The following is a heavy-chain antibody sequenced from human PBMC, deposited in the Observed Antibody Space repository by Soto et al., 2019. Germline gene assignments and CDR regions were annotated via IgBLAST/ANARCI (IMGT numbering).Heavy chain of an antibody. Sequence: QVQLVQSGAEVKKPGASVKVSCKASGYTFTSYGISWVRQAPGQGLEWMGWISAYNGNTNYAQKLQGRVTMTTDTTPSTAYMELRGLRTDDTAGYYGARDGGWQPDYWGQGTLVPVSS. J-gene: IGHJ4*02. CDR1: GYTFTSYG. V-gene: IGHV1-18*01. D-gene: IGHD6-19*01. CDR3: ARDGGWQPDY. CDR2: ISAYNGNT.